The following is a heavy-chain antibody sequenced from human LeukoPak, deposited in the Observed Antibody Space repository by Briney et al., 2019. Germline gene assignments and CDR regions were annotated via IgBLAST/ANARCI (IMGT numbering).Heavy chain of an antibody. V-gene: IGHV4-34*01. J-gene: IGHJ5*02. CDR3: ARAITMVRGTSRRSWFDP. D-gene: IGHD3-10*01. Sequence: SETLSLTCAVYGGSFSGYYWSWIRQPPGKGLEWIGEINHSGSTNYNPSLKSRVTISVDTSKNQFSLKLSSVTAADTAVYYRARAITMVRGTSRRSWFDPWGQGTLVTVSS. CDR2: INHSGST. CDR1: GGSFSGYY.